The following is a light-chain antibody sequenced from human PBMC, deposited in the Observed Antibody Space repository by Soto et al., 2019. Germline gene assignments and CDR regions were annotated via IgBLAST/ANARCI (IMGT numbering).Light chain of an antibody. J-gene: IGLJ2*01. Sequence: QSALTQPPSVSEAPRQRVTISCSGSSSNIGNNAVNWYQQLPGKAPKLLIYYDDLVPSGVSDRFSGSKSGTSASLAISGLQSEDEAHYYCAAWDDSLNGVVFGGGTKLTVL. CDR1: SSNIGNNA. V-gene: IGLV1-36*01. CDR2: YDD. CDR3: AAWDDSLNGVV.